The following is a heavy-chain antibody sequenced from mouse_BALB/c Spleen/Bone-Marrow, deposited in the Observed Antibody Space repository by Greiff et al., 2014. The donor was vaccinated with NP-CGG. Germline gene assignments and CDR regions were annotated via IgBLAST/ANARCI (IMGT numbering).Heavy chain of an antibody. Sequence: QVQLQQSGPSLVQPSQSLSITCTVSGFSLTSYGVHWVRQSPGKGLEWLGVIWRGGSTDYNAAFMSRLSITKDNSKSQVFFKMNSLQADDTAIYYCAKNIGYHYGSSYYAMDYWGQGTSVTVSS. J-gene: IGHJ4*01. D-gene: IGHD1-1*01. CDR2: IWRGGST. CDR1: GFSLTSYG. CDR3: AKNIGYHYGSSYYAMDY. V-gene: IGHV2-5-1*01.